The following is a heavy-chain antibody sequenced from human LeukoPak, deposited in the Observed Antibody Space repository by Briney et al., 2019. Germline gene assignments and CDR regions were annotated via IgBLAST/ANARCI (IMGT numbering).Heavy chain of an antibody. CDR2: IWYDGSNK. J-gene: IGHJ4*02. Sequence: GRSLRLSCAASGFTFSSYGMHWVRRAPGKGLEWVAVIWYDGSNKYYADSVKGRFTISRDNSKNTLYLQMNSLRAEDTAVYYCARSHYGSGSYDYWGQGTLVTVSS. D-gene: IGHD3-10*01. CDR1: GFTFSSYG. CDR3: ARSHYGSGSYDY. V-gene: IGHV3-33*01.